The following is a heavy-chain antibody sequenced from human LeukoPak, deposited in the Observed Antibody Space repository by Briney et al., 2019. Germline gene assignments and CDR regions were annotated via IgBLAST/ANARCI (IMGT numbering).Heavy chain of an antibody. V-gene: IGHV3-30*02. CDR2: IRYDGSNK. CDR1: GFTFSSYG. Sequence: GGSLRLSCAASGFTFSSYGMHWVRQAPGKGLEWVAFIRYDGSNKYYADSVKGRLTISRDNSKNTLYLQMTSLRGDDTAVYYCVKEKNSYSSSSGQGYWGQGTLVTVSS. CDR3: VKEKNSYSSSSGQGY. D-gene: IGHD6-6*01. J-gene: IGHJ4*02.